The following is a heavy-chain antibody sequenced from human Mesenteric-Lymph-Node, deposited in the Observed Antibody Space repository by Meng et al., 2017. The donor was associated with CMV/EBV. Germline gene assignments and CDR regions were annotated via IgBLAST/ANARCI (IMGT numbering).Heavy chain of an antibody. Sequence: GESLKISCAVSGVTVDTTYMSWVRRAPGKGLEWVAVISYDGSNKYYADSVKGRFTISRDNSKNTLYLQMNSLRAEDTAVYYCARGLKYCSSTSCPWYFDYWGQGTLVTVSS. D-gene: IGHD2-2*01. CDR1: GVTVDTTY. CDR2: ISYDGSNK. CDR3: ARGLKYCSSTSCPWYFDY. J-gene: IGHJ4*02. V-gene: IGHV3-30-3*01.